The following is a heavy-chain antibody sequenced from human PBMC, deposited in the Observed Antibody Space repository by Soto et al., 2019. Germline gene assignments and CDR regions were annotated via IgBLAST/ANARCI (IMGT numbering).Heavy chain of an antibody. CDR3: ASIAARQGPDY. CDR2: IYYSGST. V-gene: IGHV4-59*01. Sequence: SETLSLTCTVSGGSISSYYLSWIRQPPGKGLEWIGYIYYSGSTNYNPSLKSRVTISVDTSKNQFSLKLSSVTAADTAVYYCASIAARQGPDYWGQGTLVTVSS. D-gene: IGHD6-6*01. CDR1: GGSISSYY. J-gene: IGHJ4*02.